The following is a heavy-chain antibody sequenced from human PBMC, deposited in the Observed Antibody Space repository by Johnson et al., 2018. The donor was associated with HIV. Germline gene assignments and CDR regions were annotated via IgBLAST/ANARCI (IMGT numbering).Heavy chain of an antibody. CDR2: INWNGVST. V-gene: IGHV3-20*04. CDR3: SREDLYGAGPDAFDI. CDR1: GFTFDEYG. J-gene: IGHJ3*02. D-gene: IGHD4-17*01. Sequence: VQLVESGGGVVRPGGSLRLSCAASGFTFDEYGMSWVRQTPGKGLEWVSGINWNGVSTSHVDSVKGRFTISRDNAKNSLYLQMNSLRAEDTAVYYCSREDLYGAGPDAFDIWGQGTMVTVSS.